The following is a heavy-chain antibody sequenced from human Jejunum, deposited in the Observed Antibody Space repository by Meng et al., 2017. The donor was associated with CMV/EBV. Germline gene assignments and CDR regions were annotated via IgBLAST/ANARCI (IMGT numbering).Heavy chain of an antibody. CDR2: IASSGSDI. J-gene: IGHJ4*02. Sequence: LSCAVSGFPFSYSDLNWVRQAPGKGLEWASHIASSGSDIYYVDSVKGRFTTSRDNARNSLYLQMNSLTVEDTAVYYCARVFDVWGQGTLGTVSS. CDR1: GFPFSYSD. V-gene: IGHV3-48*03. CDR3: ARVFDV.